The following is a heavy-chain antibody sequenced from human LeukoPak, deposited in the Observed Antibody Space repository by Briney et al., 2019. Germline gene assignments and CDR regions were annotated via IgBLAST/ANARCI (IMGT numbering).Heavy chain of an antibody. Sequence: PGGSLRLSCAASGFTFDDYAMHWVRQAPGKGLEWVSGISWNSGSIGYADSVKGRFTISRDNAKNSLYLQMNSLRTEDTALYYCAKGKNTGSYLSHVDYWGQGTLVTVPS. CDR3: AKGKNTGSYLSHVDY. V-gene: IGHV3-9*01. D-gene: IGHD3-10*01. CDR2: ISWNSGSI. J-gene: IGHJ4*02. CDR1: GFTFDDYA.